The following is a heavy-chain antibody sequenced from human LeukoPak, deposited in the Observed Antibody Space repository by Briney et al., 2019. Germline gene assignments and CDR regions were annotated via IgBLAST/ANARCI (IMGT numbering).Heavy chain of an antibody. D-gene: IGHD4-17*01. J-gene: IGHJ6*02. Sequence: PGGPVRLSCGASGFTYNIYDMHGLRQAPGKGLERVAVIWYDGSNKYYADSVKGRFTISRDNSKNTLYLQMNSLRAEDAAVYYCARPTYGDYGYGMDVWGQGTTVTVSS. V-gene: IGHV3-33*08. CDR2: IWYDGSNK. CDR1: GFTYNIYD. CDR3: ARPTYGDYGYGMDV.